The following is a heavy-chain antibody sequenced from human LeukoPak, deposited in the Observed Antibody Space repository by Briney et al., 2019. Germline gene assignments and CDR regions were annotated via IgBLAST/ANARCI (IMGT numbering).Heavy chain of an antibody. D-gene: IGHD6-13*01. J-gene: IGHJ5*02. CDR1: GFSVSSNY. V-gene: IGHV3-21*01. CDR2: ISSSSSYI. Sequence: GGSLRLSCAASGFSVSSNYMSWVRQAPGKGLEWVSSISSSSSYIYYADSVKGRFTISRDNAKNSLYLQMNSLRAEDTAVYYCARAGQQLMYNWFDPWGQGTLVTVSS. CDR3: ARAGQQLMYNWFDP.